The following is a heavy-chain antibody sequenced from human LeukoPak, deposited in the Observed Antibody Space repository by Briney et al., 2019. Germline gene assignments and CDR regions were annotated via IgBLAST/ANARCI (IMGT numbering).Heavy chain of an antibody. Sequence: GGSLRLSCAASGFTVSSNYMSWVRQVPEKGLEWVAVISYDGRNTYYADSVKGRFTISRDNAKNSLYLQMNSLRAEDTAVYYCAELGITMIGGVWGKGTTVTISS. V-gene: IGHV3-30*18. D-gene: IGHD3-10*02. CDR1: GFTVSSNY. CDR2: ISYDGRNT. J-gene: IGHJ6*04. CDR3: AELGITMIGGV.